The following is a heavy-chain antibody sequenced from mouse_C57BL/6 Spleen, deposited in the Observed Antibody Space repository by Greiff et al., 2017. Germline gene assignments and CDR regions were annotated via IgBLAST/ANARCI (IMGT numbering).Heavy chain of an antibody. J-gene: IGHJ3*01. CDR3: AGDDDGRACFAD. Sequence: QVQLQQPGAELVRPGASVKLSCKASGYNFTSSWMNWVKQRPGRGLEWIGRIDPEGGGTKYNEKFKGKATLTVYNPSSTAYMQLSSLSSEYSALYYCAGDDDGRACFADWGKGTLVTVSA. V-gene: IGHV1-72*01. CDR1: GYNFTSSW. CDR2: IDPEGGGT. D-gene: IGHD2-2*01.